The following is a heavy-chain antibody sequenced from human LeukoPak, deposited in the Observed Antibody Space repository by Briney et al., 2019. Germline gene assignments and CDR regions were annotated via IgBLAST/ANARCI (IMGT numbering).Heavy chain of an antibody. J-gene: IGHJ4*02. Sequence: GASVKVSCKASGGTFSSYAISWVRQAPGQGLEWMGRIIPILGIANYAQKFQGRVTITADKPTSTAYMELSSLRSEDTAVYYCASLVSRGSTSIIDFDYWGQGTLVTVSS. V-gene: IGHV1-69*04. CDR3: ASLVSRGSTSIIDFDY. CDR2: IIPILGIA. D-gene: IGHD3-16*02. CDR1: GGTFSSYA.